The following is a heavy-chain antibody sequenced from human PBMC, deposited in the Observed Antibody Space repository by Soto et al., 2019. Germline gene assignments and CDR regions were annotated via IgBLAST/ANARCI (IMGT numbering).Heavy chain of an antibody. D-gene: IGHD3-16*01. V-gene: IGHV2-5*02. CDR2: IYWDDDK. J-gene: IGHJ4*02. Sequence: QITLKESGPTLVTPTQPLTLTCTFSGFSLSTSGVGVSWIRQPPGKALEWLAVIYWDDDKHYSPSLKNRLTITKDTSKNQVVLILTTMDPVDTATYYCAHSDSRRFLDSWGQGTLVTVSS. CDR1: GFSLSTSGVG. CDR3: AHSDSRRFLDS.